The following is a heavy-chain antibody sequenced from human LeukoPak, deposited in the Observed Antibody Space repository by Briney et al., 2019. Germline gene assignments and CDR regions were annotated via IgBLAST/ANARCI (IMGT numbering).Heavy chain of an antibody. CDR1: AFTYDDYA. CDR3: AKDGVEYCSSTSCYKDAYFQH. J-gene: IGHJ1*01. CDR2: ISWNSGSI. V-gene: IGHV3-9*01. D-gene: IGHD2-2*02. Sequence: PGGSLGLSCAASAFTYDDYAMHWVRQAPGKGLEWVSGISWNSGSIGYADSVKGRFTISRDNAKNSLYLQMNSLRAEDTALYYCAKDGVEYCSSTSCYKDAYFQHWGQCTLVTVSS.